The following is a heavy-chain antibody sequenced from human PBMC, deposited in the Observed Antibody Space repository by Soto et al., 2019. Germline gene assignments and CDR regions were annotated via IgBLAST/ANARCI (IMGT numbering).Heavy chain of an antibody. D-gene: IGHD6-13*01. CDR1: GGSISSYY. CDR2: IYYSGST. Sequence: SETLSLTCTVSGGSISSYYWSWIRQPPGKGLEWIGYIYYSGSTNYNPSLKSRVTISVDTSKNQFSLKLSSVTAADTAVYYCARAVTYSSSVAHDDWGQGTLVTVSS. J-gene: IGHJ4*02. V-gene: IGHV4-59*01. CDR3: ARAVTYSSSVAHDD.